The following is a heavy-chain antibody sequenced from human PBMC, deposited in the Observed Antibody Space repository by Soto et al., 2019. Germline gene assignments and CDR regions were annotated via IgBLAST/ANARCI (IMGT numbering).Heavy chain of an antibody. V-gene: IGHV1-3*01. D-gene: IGHD6-19*01. CDR3: ARATPRYSSVIGY. CDR2: INAGNGNT. CDR1: GYTLTSYA. J-gene: IGHJ4*02. Sequence: ASVKVSCKASGYTLTSYAMHWVRQAPGQRLEWMGWINAGNGNTKYSQKFQGRVTITRDTSASTAYMELSSLRSEDTAVYYCARATPRYSSVIGYWGQGTLVTVSS.